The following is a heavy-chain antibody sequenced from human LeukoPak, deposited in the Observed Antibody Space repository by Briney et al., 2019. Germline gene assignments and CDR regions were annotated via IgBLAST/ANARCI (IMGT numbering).Heavy chain of an antibody. V-gene: IGHV1-69*05. Sequence: NSGRSLRLSCTASGFTFGDYAMSWVRQAPGKGLEWMGGIIPIFGTANYAQKFQGRVTITTDESTSTAYMELSSLRSEDTAVYYCARVVNWNDQYYFDYWGQGTLVTVSS. J-gene: IGHJ4*02. CDR1: GFTFGDYA. CDR3: ARVVNWNDQYYFDY. D-gene: IGHD1-1*01. CDR2: IIPIFGTA.